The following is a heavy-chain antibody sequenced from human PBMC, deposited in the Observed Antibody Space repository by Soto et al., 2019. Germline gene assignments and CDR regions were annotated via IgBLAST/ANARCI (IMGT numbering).Heavy chain of an antibody. J-gene: IGHJ4*02. D-gene: IGHD5-18*01. CDR1: GVTVSSNY. CDR3: ARHGYNYGGGYFDY. Sequence: EVQLVESGGGLVQPGGSLRLSGAASGVTVSSNYMSWVRQAQGKGLEWVSVIYSGGSTYYADSVKGRFTISRDNSKNTMYLQMNSLRAEDTAVYYCARHGYNYGGGYFDYWGQGTLVNVSS. CDR2: IYSGGST. V-gene: IGHV3-66*04.